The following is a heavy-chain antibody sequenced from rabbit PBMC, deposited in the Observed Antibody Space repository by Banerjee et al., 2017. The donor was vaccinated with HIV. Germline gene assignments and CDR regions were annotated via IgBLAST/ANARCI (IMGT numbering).Heavy chain of an antibody. CDR3: ARKFVDSSTWGRLDL. V-gene: IGHV1S45*01. Sequence: QQQLEESGGGLVKPGGTLTLTCTTSGFSFSSGYCMCWVRQAPGKGLEWIGCIGVGSGGTNYASWAKGRFTSSKTSSTTVTLQMTSLTSADTATYFCARKFVDSSTWGRLDLRGPGTLVTVS. D-gene: IGHD4-1*01. CDR1: GFSFSSGYC. J-gene: IGHJ3*01. CDR2: IGVGSGGT.